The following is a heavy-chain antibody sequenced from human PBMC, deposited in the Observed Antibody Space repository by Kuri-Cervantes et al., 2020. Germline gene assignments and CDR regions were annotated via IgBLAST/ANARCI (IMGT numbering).Heavy chain of an antibody. Sequence: GESLKISCAASGFTFSSYWMSWVRQAPGKGLEWVANIKQDGSEKYYVDSVKGRFTISRDNAKNSLYLQMNSLRAEDTAVYYCATEHRLLWFGELSRYYYYGMDVWGQGTTVTVSS. V-gene: IGHV3-7*01. CDR2: IKQDGSEK. J-gene: IGHJ6*02. D-gene: IGHD3-10*01. CDR3: ATEHRLLWFGELSRYYYYGMDV. CDR1: GFTFSSYW.